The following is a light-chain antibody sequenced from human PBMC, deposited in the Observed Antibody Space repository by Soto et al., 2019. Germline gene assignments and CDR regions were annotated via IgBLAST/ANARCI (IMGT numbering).Light chain of an antibody. CDR2: DAS. V-gene: IGKV1-5*01. J-gene: IGKJ3*01. CDR1: QSISSW. CDR3: QQYNSYSSFT. Sequence: DIQMTQSPSTLSASVGDRVTITCRASQSISSWLAWYQQKPGKAPKLLIYDASSLESGVPSRFSGSGSGTEFTLTISSLQPDDFATYYCQQYNSYSSFTFGPGTKVDIK.